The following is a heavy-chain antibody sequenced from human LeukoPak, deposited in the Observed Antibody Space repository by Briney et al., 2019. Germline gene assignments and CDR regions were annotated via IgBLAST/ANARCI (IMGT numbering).Heavy chain of an antibody. V-gene: IGHV3-30*02. CDR1: GFTFSTYG. CDR3: AKVTVTTSIIDY. Sequence: GGSLRLSCAASGFTFSTYGMHWVRQAPGKGLEWVVFIRNDGSYKYYADSVKGRFTISRDNSKNTLYLQMNCLRNEDTAVYYCAKVTVTTSIIDYWGQGTLVTVSS. CDR2: IRNDGSYK. J-gene: IGHJ4*02. D-gene: IGHD4-17*01.